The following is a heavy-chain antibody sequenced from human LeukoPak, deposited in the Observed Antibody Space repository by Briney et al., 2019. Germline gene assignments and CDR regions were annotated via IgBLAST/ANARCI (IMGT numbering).Heavy chain of an antibody. D-gene: IGHD1-1*01. Sequence: PGGSLRLSCAASGFTFSDYYMSWIRQAPGKGLEWVSYISSSGSTIYYADSVKGRFTISRDNAKNSLYLQMNSLRAEDTAVYYCARDPRMFETGRRIPAAFDIWGQGTMVTVSS. V-gene: IGHV3-11*04. CDR1: GFTFSDYY. CDR2: ISSSGSTI. J-gene: IGHJ3*02. CDR3: ARDPRMFETGRRIPAAFDI.